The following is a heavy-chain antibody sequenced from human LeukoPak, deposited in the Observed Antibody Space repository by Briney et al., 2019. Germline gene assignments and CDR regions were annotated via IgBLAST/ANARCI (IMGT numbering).Heavy chain of an antibody. CDR3: ARGYYDFWSGYYPPPDY. D-gene: IGHD3-3*01. V-gene: IGHV1-18*01. Sequence: GASVKVSCKASGSTFTSNGISWVRQAPGQGLEWMGWISAYNGNTNCAQKLQGRVTMTTDTSTSTAYMELRSLRSDDTAVYYCARGYYDFWSGYYPPPDYWGQGTLVTVSS. CDR1: GSTFTSNG. CDR2: ISAYNGNT. J-gene: IGHJ4*02.